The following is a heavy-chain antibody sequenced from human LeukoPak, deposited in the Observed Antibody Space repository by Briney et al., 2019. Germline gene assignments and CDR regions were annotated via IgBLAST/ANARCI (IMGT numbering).Heavy chain of an antibody. J-gene: IGHJ3*02. CDR1: GGTFSSYT. D-gene: IGHD3-10*01. CDR2: IIPIFGTA. V-gene: IGHV1-69*05. CDR3: ASWYYGSGSYYTPAKGSFDI. Sequence: SVKVSCKASGGTFSSYTISWVRQAPGQGPEWMGWIIPIFGTANYAQKFQGRVTITTDESTRTAYMELSSLRSEDTAVYYCASWYYGSGSYYTPAKGSFDIWGQGTMVTVSS.